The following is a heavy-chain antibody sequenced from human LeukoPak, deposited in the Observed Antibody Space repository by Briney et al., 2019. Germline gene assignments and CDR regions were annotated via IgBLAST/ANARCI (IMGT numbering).Heavy chain of an antibody. CDR1: GFTFSSYG. CDR3: AKDSYYDSSGYFDY. J-gene: IGHJ4*02. CDR2: IWYDGSNK. D-gene: IGHD3-22*01. V-gene: IGHV3-33*06. Sequence: TGGSLRLACAAAGFTFSSYGMHRVRQAPGKGLEWVAVIWYDGSNKYYADSVKGRFTISRDNSKNTLYLQMSSLRAEDTAVYYCAKDSYYDSSGYFDYWGQGTLVTVSS.